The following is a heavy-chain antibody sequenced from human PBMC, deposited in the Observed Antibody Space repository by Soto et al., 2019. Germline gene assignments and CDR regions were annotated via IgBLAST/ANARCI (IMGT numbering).Heavy chain of an antibody. Sequence: QLQLQESGSGLVKPSQTLSLTCAFSGGSISSGGYSWSLIRQPPGKVLEWIGYIYHSGSTYYNPSLKSRVTISVDRSKNQFSLKLSSVAAADTAVYSCARASTTVTTLDYWGQGTLVTVSS. D-gene: IGHD4-17*01. J-gene: IGHJ4*02. CDR1: GGSISSGGYS. V-gene: IGHV4-30-2*01. CDR3: ARASTTVTTLDY. CDR2: IYHSGST.